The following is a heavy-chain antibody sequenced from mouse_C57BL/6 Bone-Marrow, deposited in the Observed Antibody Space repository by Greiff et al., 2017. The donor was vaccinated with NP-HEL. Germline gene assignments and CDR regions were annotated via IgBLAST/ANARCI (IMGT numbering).Heavy chain of an antibody. CDR2: ISSGGSYT. D-gene: IGHD2-4*01. V-gene: IGHV5-6*01. CDR3: ASPYDYDIAWFAY. CDR1: GFTFSSYG. Sequence: EVKVVESGGDLVKPGGSLKLSCAASGFTFSSYGMSWVRQTPDKRLEWVATISSGGSYTYYPDSLKGRFTLSRDNAKNTLYLQMSSLKSEDTAMYYCASPYDYDIAWFAYWGQGTLVTVSA. J-gene: IGHJ3*01.